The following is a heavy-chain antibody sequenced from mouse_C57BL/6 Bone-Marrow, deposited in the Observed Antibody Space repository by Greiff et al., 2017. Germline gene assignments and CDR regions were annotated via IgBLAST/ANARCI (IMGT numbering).Heavy chain of an antibody. CDR2: ISSGGSYT. CDR3: ARPPYYWNWYFDV. J-gene: IGHJ1*03. D-gene: IGHD1-1*01. Sequence: EVKVVESGGDLVKPGGSLKLSCAASGFTFSSYGMSWVRQTPDKRLEWVATISSGGSYTYYPDSVKGRFTISRDNAKNTLYLQMSSLKSEDTAMYYCARPPYYWNWYFDVWGTGTTVTVSS. V-gene: IGHV5-6*01. CDR1: GFTFSSYG.